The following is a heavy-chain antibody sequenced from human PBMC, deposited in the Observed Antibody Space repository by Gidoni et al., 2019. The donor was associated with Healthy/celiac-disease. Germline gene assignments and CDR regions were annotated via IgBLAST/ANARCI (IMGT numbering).Heavy chain of an antibody. CDR2: IYSGGST. J-gene: IGHJ4*02. D-gene: IGHD4-17*01. CDR3: ARRSLTSGYYGEEFDY. V-gene: IGHV3-66*02. CDR1: GFPVRSNY. Sequence: EVQLVESGGGLVQPGGSLRLSCAASGFPVRSNYMSWVRQAPGKGLEWVSVIYSGGSTYYADSVKGRFTISRDNSKNTLYLQMNSLRAEDTAVYYCARRSLTSGYYGEEFDYWGQGTLVTVSS.